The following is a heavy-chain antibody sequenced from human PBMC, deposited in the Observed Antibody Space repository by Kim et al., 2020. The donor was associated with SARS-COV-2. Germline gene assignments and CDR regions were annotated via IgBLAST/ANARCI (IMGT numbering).Heavy chain of an antibody. CDR2: INPSGGST. V-gene: IGHV1-46*01. J-gene: IGHJ6*02. CDR3: ARVFFDGYSNYSYYYYGMDV. CDR1: GYTFTSYY. Sequence: ASVKVSCKASGYTFTSYYMHWVRQAPGQGLEWMGIINPSGGSTSYAQKFQGRVTMTRDTSTSTVYMELSSLRSEDTAVYYCARVFFDGYSNYSYYYYGMDVWGQGTTVTVSS. D-gene: IGHD4-4*01.